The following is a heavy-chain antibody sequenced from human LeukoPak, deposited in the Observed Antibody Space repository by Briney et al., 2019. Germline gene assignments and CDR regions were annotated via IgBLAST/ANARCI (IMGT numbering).Heavy chain of an antibody. V-gene: IGHV3-23*01. CDR1: GGTFSTYV. CDR3: ARGGSYLSAFDI. Sequence: SCKASGGTFSTYVISWVRQAPGKGLEWVSAISGSGGSTYYADSVKGRFTISRDNSKNTLYLQMNSLRAEDTAVYYCARGGSYLSAFDIWGQGTMVTVSS. D-gene: IGHD1-26*01. J-gene: IGHJ3*02. CDR2: ISGSGGST.